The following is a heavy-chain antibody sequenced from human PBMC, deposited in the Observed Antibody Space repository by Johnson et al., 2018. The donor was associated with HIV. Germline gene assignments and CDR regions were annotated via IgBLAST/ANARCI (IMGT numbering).Heavy chain of an antibody. V-gene: IGHV3-30*02. CDR2: IRYDGSNK. CDR1: GFTFSSYG. CDR3: AKDRVWFGELYAFDI. Sequence: QVHLVESGGGVVQPGGSLRLSCAASGFTFSSYGMHWVRQAPGKGLEWVAFIRYDGSNKYYADSVKGRFTVSRDNSKNTLYLQMNSLRAEDTAVYYCAKDRVWFGELYAFDIWGQGTMVTVSS. J-gene: IGHJ3*02. D-gene: IGHD3-10*01.